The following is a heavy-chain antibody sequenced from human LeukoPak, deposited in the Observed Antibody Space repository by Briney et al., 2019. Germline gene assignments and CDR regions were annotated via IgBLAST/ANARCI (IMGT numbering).Heavy chain of an antibody. V-gene: IGHV1-2*06. D-gene: IGHD4/OR15-4a*01. CDR1: GYTFTGYY. J-gene: IGHJ6*03. CDR3: AGAGTNNYYYMDV. Sequence: GASVKVSCKASGYTFTGYYMHWVRQAPGQGLEWMGRINPNSGGTNYAQKFQGRVTMTRDTSISTAYMELSRLRSGDTTVAYGAGAGTNNYYYMDVCSKGTTVTVSS. CDR2: INPNSGGT.